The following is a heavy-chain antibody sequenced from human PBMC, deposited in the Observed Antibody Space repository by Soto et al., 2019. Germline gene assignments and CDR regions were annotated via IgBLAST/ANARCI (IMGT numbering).Heavy chain of an antibody. CDR2: IYYSGST. J-gene: IGHJ6*02. Sequence: SETLSLTCTVSGGSISSGDYYWSWLRQPPGKGLEWIGYIYYSGSTYYNPSLKNRVTISVDTSKNQFSLKLSSVTAADTAVYCCAREGFTYDYAWGRQSYGMGVWGQGTTFTVCS. D-gene: IGHD3-16*01. CDR1: GGSISSGDYY. V-gene: IGHV4-30-4*01. CDR3: AREGFTYDYAWGRQSYGMGV.